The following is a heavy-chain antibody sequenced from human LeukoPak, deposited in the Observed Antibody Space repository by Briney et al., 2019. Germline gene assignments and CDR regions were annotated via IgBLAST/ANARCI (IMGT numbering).Heavy chain of an antibody. Sequence: VASVKVSCKASGGSFRTYAISWLRQAPGQGLEWMGGFIPVFPTPDYAQKFQGRVTITTDESTGTAYMELSSLRSEDTALYYCAKGGGLGYYYMDVWGKGTTVIVSS. CDR1: GGSFRTYA. D-gene: IGHD3-16*01. V-gene: IGHV1-69*05. CDR2: FIPVFPTP. CDR3: AKGGGLGYYYMDV. J-gene: IGHJ6*03.